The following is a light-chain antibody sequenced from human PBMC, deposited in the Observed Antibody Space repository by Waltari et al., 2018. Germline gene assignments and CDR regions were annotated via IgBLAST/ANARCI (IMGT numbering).Light chain of an antibody. V-gene: IGLV2-23*01. CDR1: STDLASYNL. CDR2: EAT. CDR3: CSYTGSSTSYG. Sequence: QSALSQPASVSGSPGQSLTITCTGASTDLASYNLVAWYQHHPNRAPKLLIYEATKPPSVISQRCAGAKSGATAALRISGLQADDEADYYCCSYTGSSTSYGCGGGTKVTVL. J-gene: IGLJ1*01.